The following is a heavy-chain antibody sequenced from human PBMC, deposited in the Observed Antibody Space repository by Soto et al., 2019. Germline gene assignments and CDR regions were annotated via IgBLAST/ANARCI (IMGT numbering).Heavy chain of an antibody. CDR3: ARDEGSNYDALGYYGMDV. J-gene: IGHJ6*02. CDR1: GFTVSSNY. Sequence: VGSLRVSCAASGFTVSSNYMSWVRQAPGKGLEWVSVIYSGGSTYYADSVKGRFTISRDNSKNTLYLQMNSLRAEDTAVYYCARDEGSNYDALGYYGMDVWGQGTTVTVSS. CDR2: IYSGGST. D-gene: IGHD4-4*01. V-gene: IGHV3-53*01.